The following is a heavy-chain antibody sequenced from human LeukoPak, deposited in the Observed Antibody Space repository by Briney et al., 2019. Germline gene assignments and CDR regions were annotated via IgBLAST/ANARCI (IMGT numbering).Heavy chain of an antibody. D-gene: IGHD3-3*01. CDR2: IIPILGIA. Sequence: ASVKVSCKASGGTFISYAISWVRQAPGQGLEWMGRIIPILGIANYAQKFQGRVTITADKSTSTAYMELSSLRSEDTAVYYCARNKVRFLEWLPARYYYYGMDVWGQGTTVTVSS. CDR1: GGTFISYA. CDR3: ARNKVRFLEWLPARYYYYGMDV. V-gene: IGHV1-69*04. J-gene: IGHJ6*02.